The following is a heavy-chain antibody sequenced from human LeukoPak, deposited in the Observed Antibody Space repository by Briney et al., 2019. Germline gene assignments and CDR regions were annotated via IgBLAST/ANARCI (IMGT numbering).Heavy chain of an antibody. D-gene: IGHD2-2*01. J-gene: IGHJ3*02. CDR1: GYTFTGYY. Sequence: GASVKVSCKASGYTFTGYYMHWVRQAPGQGLEWMGWINPNSGGTNYAQKFQGRVTMTRDTSISTAYMELSRLRSDDTAVYYCARASSTSRENYAFDIWGQGTMVTVSS. CDR2: INPNSGGT. V-gene: IGHV1-2*02. CDR3: ARASSTSRENYAFDI.